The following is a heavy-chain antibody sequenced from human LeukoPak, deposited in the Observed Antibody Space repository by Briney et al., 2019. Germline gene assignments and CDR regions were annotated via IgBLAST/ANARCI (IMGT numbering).Heavy chain of an antibody. CDR3: ATWSSGWEFDN. J-gene: IGHJ4*02. Sequence: GGSLRLSCAASGFTFSDHYMDWVRQAPGKGLEWVGRIRNKANSYTTEYAASVKGRFTISRDNANNSLYLQMNSLRAEDSAVYYCATWSSGWEFDNWGQGTLVSVSS. V-gene: IGHV3-72*01. CDR2: IRNKANSYTT. CDR1: GFTFSDHY. D-gene: IGHD6-19*01.